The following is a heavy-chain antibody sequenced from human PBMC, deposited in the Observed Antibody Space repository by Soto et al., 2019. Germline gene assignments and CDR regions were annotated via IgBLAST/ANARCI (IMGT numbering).Heavy chain of an antibody. Sequence: EVQLLESGGGLVQPGGSLRLSCAASGFTFSSYAMSWVRQAPGKGLEWVSAISGSGGSTYYADSVKGRFTISRDNSKNTLYLQMNSLRAEDTAVYYCARVLGYCSSTSCPHLAGLWGRGTLVTVSS. V-gene: IGHV3-23*01. D-gene: IGHD2-2*01. CDR1: GFTFSSYA. CDR3: ARVLGYCSSTSCPHLAGL. CDR2: ISGSGGST. J-gene: IGHJ2*01.